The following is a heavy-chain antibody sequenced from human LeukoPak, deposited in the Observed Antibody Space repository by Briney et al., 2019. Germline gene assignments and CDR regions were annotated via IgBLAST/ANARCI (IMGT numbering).Heavy chain of an antibody. CDR2: INPNSGGT. CDR3: ASLPAAAGSDAFDI. J-gene: IGHJ3*02. Sequence: ASVTVSCKASGYTFTGYYMHWVRQAPGQGLEWMGWINPNSGGTNYAQKFQGRVTMTRDTSISTAYMELSRLRSDDTAVYYCASLPAAAGSDAFDIWGQGTMVTVSS. D-gene: IGHD6-13*01. CDR1: GYTFTGYY. V-gene: IGHV1-2*02.